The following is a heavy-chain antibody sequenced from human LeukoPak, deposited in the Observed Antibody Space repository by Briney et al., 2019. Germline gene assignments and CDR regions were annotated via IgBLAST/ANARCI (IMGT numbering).Heavy chain of an antibody. D-gene: IGHD6-6*01. V-gene: IGHV2-70*11. CDR1: GFSLSTSGMC. Sequence: SGPALVKPTQTLTLTCTFSGFSLSTSGMCVSWIRQPPGKALEWLARIDWDDDKYYSTSLRTRLTISKDTSKNQVVLTMTNMDPVDTATYYCARTIAARQEYYYYYYMDVWGKGTTVTVSS. CDR3: ARTIAARQEYYYYYYMDV. CDR2: IDWDDDK. J-gene: IGHJ6*03.